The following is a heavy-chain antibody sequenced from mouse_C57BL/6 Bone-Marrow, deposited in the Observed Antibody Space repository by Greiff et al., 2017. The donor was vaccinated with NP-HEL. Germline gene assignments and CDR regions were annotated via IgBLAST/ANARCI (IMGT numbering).Heavy chain of an antibody. CDR2: INPYNGGT. Sequence: SGPVLVKPGASVKMSCKASGYTFTDYYMNWVKQSHGKSLEWIGVINPYNGGTSYNQKFKGKATLTVDKSSSTAYMELNSLTSEDSAVYYCARWYYGSSYGPYAMDYWGQGTSVTVSS. D-gene: IGHD1-1*01. J-gene: IGHJ4*01. CDR3: ARWYYGSSYGPYAMDY. V-gene: IGHV1-19*01. CDR1: GYTFTDYY.